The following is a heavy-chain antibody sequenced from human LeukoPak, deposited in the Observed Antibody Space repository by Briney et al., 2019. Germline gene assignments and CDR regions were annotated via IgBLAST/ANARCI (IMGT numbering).Heavy chain of an antibody. CDR1: GYTFTSYG. Sequence: ASVKVSCKASGYTFTSYGISWVRQAPGQGLEWMGWISAYNGNTNYAQKLQGRVTVTTDTSTSTAYMELRSLRSDDTAVYYCARFTYYDFWSGYPVDYWGQGTLVTVSS. CDR3: ARFTYYDFWSGYPVDY. V-gene: IGHV1-18*01. D-gene: IGHD3-3*01. CDR2: ISAYNGNT. J-gene: IGHJ4*02.